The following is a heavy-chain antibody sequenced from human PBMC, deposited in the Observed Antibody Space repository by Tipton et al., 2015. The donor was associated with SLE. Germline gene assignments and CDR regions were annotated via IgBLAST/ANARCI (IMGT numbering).Heavy chain of an antibody. CDR1: GGSFSGYY. V-gene: IGHV4-59*01. CDR2: IYYSGST. Sequence: TLSLTCAVYGGSFSGYYWSWIRQPPGKGLEWIGYIYYSGSTNYNPSLKSRVTISVDTSKNQFSLKLSSVTAADTAVYYCARVPYYDYGDEMYAFDIWGQGTMVTVSS. CDR3: ARVPYYDYGDEMYAFDI. D-gene: IGHD4-17*01. J-gene: IGHJ3*02.